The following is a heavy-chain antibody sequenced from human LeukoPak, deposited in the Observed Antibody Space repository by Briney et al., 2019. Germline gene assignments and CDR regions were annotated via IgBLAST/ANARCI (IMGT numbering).Heavy chain of an antibody. D-gene: IGHD4-17*01. J-gene: IGHJ6*02. Sequence: ASVKVSCKVSGYTFTGYYMHWVRQATGQGLEWMGWMNPNTGVTNYAQKFQGRVTLTRDTSIITAYMELTRLRSDDTAMYYCARDRTTVTTGYYGMDVWGQGTTLTVSS. CDR2: MNPNTGVT. CDR3: ARDRTTVTTGYYGMDV. V-gene: IGHV1-2*02. CDR1: GYTFTGYY.